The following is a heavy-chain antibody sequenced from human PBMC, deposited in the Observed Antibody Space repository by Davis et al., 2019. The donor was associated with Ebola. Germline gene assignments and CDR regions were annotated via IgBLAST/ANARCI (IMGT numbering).Heavy chain of an antibody. V-gene: IGHV5-51*01. D-gene: IGHD2-2*02. CDR1: GYSFTNYW. J-gene: IGHJ4*01. CDR2: IYPGDSDT. CDR3: ARLQYLDYDY. Sequence: GESLKISCKGSGYSFTNYWIGWVRQMPGKGLVWMGIIYPGDSDTRYSPSFQGQVIISADKSISTAYLQWSSLKASDTAMYYCARLQYLDYDYWGHGTLVTVSS.